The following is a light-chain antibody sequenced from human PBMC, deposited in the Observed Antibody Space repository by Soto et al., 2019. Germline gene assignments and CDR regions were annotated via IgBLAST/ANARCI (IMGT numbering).Light chain of an antibody. CDR3: QQSYSSWWT. V-gene: IGKV1-39*01. J-gene: IGKJ1*01. CDR2: GVS. Sequence: IQVTQSPSSLSVSVGDRVTITCRASQSIARYLNWYQHKPGKAPKLLIYGVSSLQSGVPSRFSGSGSGTDFALTISSLQREDYATYYCQQSYSSWWTFGQGTKVDI. CDR1: QSIARY.